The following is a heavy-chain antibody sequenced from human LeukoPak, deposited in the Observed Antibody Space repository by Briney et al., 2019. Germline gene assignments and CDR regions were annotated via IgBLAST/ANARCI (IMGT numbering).Heavy chain of an antibody. Sequence: PGGSLRLSCAASGFTFSSYSMNWVRQAPGKGLEWVSSISSSSSYIYYADSVKGRFTISRDNAQNSLYLQMNSLRAEDTAVYYCARDLIEQLESSYYYGMDVWGQGTTVTVSS. V-gene: IGHV3-21*01. D-gene: IGHD6-6*01. J-gene: IGHJ6*02. CDR2: ISSSSSYI. CDR3: ARDLIEQLESSYYYGMDV. CDR1: GFTFSSYS.